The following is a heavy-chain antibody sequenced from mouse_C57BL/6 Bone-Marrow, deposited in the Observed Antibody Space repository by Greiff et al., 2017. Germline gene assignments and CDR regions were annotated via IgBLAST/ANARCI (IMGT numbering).Heavy chain of an antibody. Sequence: VQLQQSGAELVRPGTSVKVSCKASGYAFTNYLIEWVKQRPGQGLEWIGVINPGSGGTNYNEKFKGKATLTADKSSSTAYMQLSSLTSEDSAVYFCARREYYGSSPPPYFDVWGTGTSVTVSA. V-gene: IGHV1-54*01. CDR1: GYAFTNYL. CDR3: ARREYYGSSPPPYFDV. CDR2: INPGSGGT. J-gene: IGHJ1*03. D-gene: IGHD1-1*01.